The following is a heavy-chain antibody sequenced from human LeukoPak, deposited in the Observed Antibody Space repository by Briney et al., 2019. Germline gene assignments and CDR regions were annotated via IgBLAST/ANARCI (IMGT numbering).Heavy chain of an antibody. Sequence: SQTLSLTCTVSGGSISSGDYYWSWIRQPPGKGLEWIGYIYYSGSTYYNPSLKSRVTISVDTSKNQFSLKLSSVTAADTAVYYCAREGYCSGGSCYSLNGFDPWGQGTLVTVPS. CDR1: GGSISSGDYY. CDR3: AREGYCSGGSCYSLNGFDP. J-gene: IGHJ5*02. V-gene: IGHV4-30-4*08. D-gene: IGHD2-15*01. CDR2: IYYSGST.